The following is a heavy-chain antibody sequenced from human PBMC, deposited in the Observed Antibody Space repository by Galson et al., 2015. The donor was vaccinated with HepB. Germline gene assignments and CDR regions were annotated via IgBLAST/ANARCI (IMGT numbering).Heavy chain of an antibody. D-gene: IGHD5-18*01. J-gene: IGHJ4*02. Sequence: SVKVSCKASGSTFRPYTISWVRQAPGQGLEWMGGIIPLFGTAKYAQKFQGRVTITADESTSTAYMELSSLRFEDTAVYYCAREGNAETALISPFDYWGQGTLVIVSS. V-gene: IGHV1-69*13. CDR1: GSTFRPYT. CDR2: IIPLFGTA. CDR3: AREGNAETALISPFDY.